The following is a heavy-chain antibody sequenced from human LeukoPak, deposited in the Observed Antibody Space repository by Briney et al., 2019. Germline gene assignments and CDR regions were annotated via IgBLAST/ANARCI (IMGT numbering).Heavy chain of an antibody. CDR1: GYTFTGYY. Sequence: ASVKVSCKASGYTFTGYYMHWVRQAPGQGLEWMGWINPNSGGTNYAQKFQGRVTMTRDTSTSTVYMELSSLRSEDTAVYYCARDSSGVVRGVHNWFDPWGQGTLVTVSS. J-gene: IGHJ5*02. D-gene: IGHD3-10*01. CDR3: ARDSSGVVRGVHNWFDP. CDR2: INPNSGGT. V-gene: IGHV1-2*02.